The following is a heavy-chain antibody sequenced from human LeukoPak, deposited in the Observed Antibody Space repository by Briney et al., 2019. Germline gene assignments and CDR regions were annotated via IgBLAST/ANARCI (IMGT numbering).Heavy chain of an antibody. CDR2: ISGFGDSV. CDR1: GITFYNYFG. J-gene: IGHJ4*02. D-gene: IGHD2-2*01. Sequence: GGSLRLSCTAAGITFYNYFGMAWVRQAPGQGLEWVSTISGFGDSVYHTDSVKGRVTLSRDNSRNTLYLQLNSLRAEDTAVYYCAKGFGGTSTSCTPRFDYWGQGILVTVSS. CDR3: AKGFGGTSTSCTPRFDY. V-gene: IGHV3-23*01.